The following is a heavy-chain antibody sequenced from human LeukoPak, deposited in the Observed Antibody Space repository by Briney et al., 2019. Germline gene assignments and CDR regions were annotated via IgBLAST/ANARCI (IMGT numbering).Heavy chain of an antibody. J-gene: IGHJ4*02. CDR3: VRDRGSGSYYSQD. CDR2: IKQDGSEE. D-gene: IGHD3-10*01. V-gene: IGHV3-7*01. Sequence: PGGSLRLSCAASGFTFSSFWMTWVRQAPGKGLEWVANIKQDGSEEHYVDSVKGRFIISRDNAKNSLYLQMNSLRAEDTAVYYCVRDRGSGSYYSQDWGQGTLVTVSS. CDR1: GFTFSSFW.